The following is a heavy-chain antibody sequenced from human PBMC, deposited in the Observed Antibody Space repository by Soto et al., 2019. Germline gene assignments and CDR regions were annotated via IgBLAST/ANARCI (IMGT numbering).Heavy chain of an antibody. CDR3: AKDPSTGSADL. Sequence: GGSLRLSCAASGFIFDSFAMNWVRQAPGKGLEWVSTIDREGVSTHYADSLKGRFSISRDNSKNTLYLQMNSLRAEDTAVYYCAKDPSTGSADLWGLGTLVTVSS. J-gene: IGHJ5*02. CDR1: GFIFDSFA. V-gene: IGHV3-23*01. D-gene: IGHD3-9*01. CDR2: IDREGVST.